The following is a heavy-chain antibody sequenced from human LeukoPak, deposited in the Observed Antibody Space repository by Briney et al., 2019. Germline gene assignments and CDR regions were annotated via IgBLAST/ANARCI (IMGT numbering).Heavy chain of an antibody. Sequence: GASVEVSCKASGYTFTGYYMHWVRQAPGQGLEWMGWINPNSGGTNYAQKFQGRVTMTRDTSISTAYMELSRLRSDDTAVYYCASHPIAVAGSTSGFDYWGQGTLVTVSS. CDR3: ASHPIAVAGSTSGFDY. D-gene: IGHD6-19*01. V-gene: IGHV1-2*02. CDR2: INPNSGGT. CDR1: GYTFTGYY. J-gene: IGHJ4*02.